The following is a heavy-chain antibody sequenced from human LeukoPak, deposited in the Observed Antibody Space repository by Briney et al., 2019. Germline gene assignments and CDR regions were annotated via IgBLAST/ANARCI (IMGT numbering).Heavy chain of an antibody. CDR3: TKDIRYYDFWSGYSDY. V-gene: IGHV3-53*01. Sequence: PGGSLRLSCAATGLSVSSNFMSWVRQAPGKGLEWVSVIYGGGSTYYADSVKGRFTISRDNSKNTLYLQMNSLRAEDTAVYYCTKDIRYYDFWSGYSDYWGQGTLVTVSS. CDR2: IYGGGST. J-gene: IGHJ4*02. D-gene: IGHD3-3*01. CDR1: GLSVSSNF.